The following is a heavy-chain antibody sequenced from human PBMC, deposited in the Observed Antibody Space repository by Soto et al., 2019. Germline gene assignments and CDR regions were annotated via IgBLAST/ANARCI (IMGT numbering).Heavy chain of an antibody. CDR3: ARGGWGIVVPVDYYYMDV. V-gene: IGHV1-2*04. J-gene: IGHJ6*03. CDR2: INPNSGGT. CDR1: GYTFTGYY. Sequence: ASVKVSCKASGYTFTGYYMHWVRQAPGQGLEWMGWINPNSGGTNYAQKFQGWVTMTRDTSISTAYMELSRLRSDDTAVYYCARGGWGIVVPVDYYYMDVWGKGTTVTVSS. D-gene: IGHD2-15*01.